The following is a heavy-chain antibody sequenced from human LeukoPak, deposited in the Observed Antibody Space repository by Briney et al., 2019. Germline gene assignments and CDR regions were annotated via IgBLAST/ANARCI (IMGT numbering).Heavy chain of an antibody. Sequence: SETLSLTCTVSGGSISSSSYLWGWIRQPPAKGLGWIGSIYYSGSTYYNPSLKSRVTISVDTSKNQFSLKLSSVTAADTAVYYCARRGGYSYVYYFDYWGQGTLVTVSS. CDR1: GGSISSSSYL. V-gene: IGHV4-39*01. CDR2: IYYSGST. CDR3: ARRGGYSYVYYFDY. D-gene: IGHD5-18*01. J-gene: IGHJ4*02.